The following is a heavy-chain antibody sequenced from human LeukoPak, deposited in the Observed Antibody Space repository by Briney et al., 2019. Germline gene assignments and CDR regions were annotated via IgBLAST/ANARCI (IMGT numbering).Heavy chain of an antibody. V-gene: IGHV3-21*01. J-gene: IGHJ4*02. D-gene: IGHD3-3*01. CDR1: GFTFSSYS. CDR2: ISSSSSYI. Sequence: PGGSLRLSCAASGFTFSSYSMNWVRQAPGKGLEWVSSISSSSSYIYYADSVKGRFTISRDNAKNSLYLQMNSLRAEDTAVYYCARDFWSGYYSDYWGQGTLVTVSS. CDR3: ARDFWSGYYSDY.